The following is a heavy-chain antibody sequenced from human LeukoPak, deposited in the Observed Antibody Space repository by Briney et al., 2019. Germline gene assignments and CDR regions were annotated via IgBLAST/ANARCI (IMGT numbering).Heavy chain of an antibody. CDR2: MNPNSGNT. J-gene: IGHJ6*02. CDR1: GYTFTSYD. CDR3: ARFYDFWSGYYSYYGMDV. Sequence: ASVKVSCKASGYTFTSYDINWVRQATGQGLEWMGWMNPNSGNTGYAQKFQGRVTMTRNTSKSTAYMELSSLRSEDTAVYYCARFYDFWSGYYSYYGMDVWGQGTTVTVSS. D-gene: IGHD3-3*01. V-gene: IGHV1-8*01.